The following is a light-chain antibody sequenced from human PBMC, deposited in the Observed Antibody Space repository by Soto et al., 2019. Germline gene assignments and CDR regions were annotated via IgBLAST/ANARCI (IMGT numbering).Light chain of an antibody. J-gene: IGKJ5*01. CDR2: GAS. CDR1: QTISSY. CDR3: QQYNNWPPFN. V-gene: IGKV3-15*01. Sequence: EIVLTQSPATLSLSPGERATLSCRGSQTISSYLLWYQQKPGQAPRLLIYGASTRATGIPARFSGSGSGTEFTLTISSLQSEDFAVYYCQQYNNWPPFNFGQGTRLEIK.